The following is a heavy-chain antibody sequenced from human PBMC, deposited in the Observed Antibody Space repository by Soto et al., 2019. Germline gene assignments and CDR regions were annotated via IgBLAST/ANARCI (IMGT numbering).Heavy chain of an antibody. CDR2: IYYSGST. V-gene: IGHV4-30-4*01. CDR3: ASTIWSGYHTIIYFDY. CDR1: GGSISSGDYY. J-gene: IGHJ4*02. Sequence: SETLSLTCTVSGGSISSGDYYWSWIRQPPGKGLEWIGYIYYSGSTYYNPSLKSRVTISVDTSKNQFSLKLSSVTAADTAVYYCASTIWSGYHTIIYFDYWGQGTLVTVSS. D-gene: IGHD3-3*01.